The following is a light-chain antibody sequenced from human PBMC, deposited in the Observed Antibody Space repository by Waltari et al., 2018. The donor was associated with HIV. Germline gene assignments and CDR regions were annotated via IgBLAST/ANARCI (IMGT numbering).Light chain of an antibody. CDR3: QVWDSSTPVV. CDR1: NIGRKN. CDR2: RDS. J-gene: IGLJ2*01. V-gene: IGLV3-9*01. Sequence: SYELTQPLSVSVALGQTATITCGGNNIGRKNVPWYQQKPGQAPVLVIYRDSNRPSGIPERFSGSNSDNTATLTISRAQAGDEADYYCQVWDSSTPVVFGGGTKLTVL.